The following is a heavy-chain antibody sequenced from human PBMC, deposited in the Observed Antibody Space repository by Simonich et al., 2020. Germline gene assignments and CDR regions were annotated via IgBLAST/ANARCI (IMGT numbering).Heavy chain of an antibody. V-gene: IGHV3-21*01. CDR3: ARWIAVAGTGAYGMDV. CDR1: GFTFSSYS. Sequence: EVQLVESGGGLVKPGGSLRLSCAASGFTFSSYSMNWVRQAPGKGLEWVSSISSSSSYIYYAESVKCRFTISRDNAKNSLYLQMNSLRAEDTAVYYCARWIAVAGTGAYGMDVWGQGTTVTVSS. D-gene: IGHD6-19*01. CDR2: ISSSSSYI. J-gene: IGHJ6*02.